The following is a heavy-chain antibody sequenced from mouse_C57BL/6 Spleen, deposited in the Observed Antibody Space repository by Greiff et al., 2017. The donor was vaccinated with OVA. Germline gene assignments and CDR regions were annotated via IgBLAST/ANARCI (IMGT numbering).Heavy chain of an antibody. CDR2: ISSGSSTI. CDR3: AREDYYGSSYSAY. Sequence: VQLKESGGGLVKPGGSLKLSCAASGFTFSDYGMHWVRQAPEKGLEWVAYISSGSSTIYYADTVKGRFTISRDNAKNTLFLQMTSLRSEDTAMYYCAREDYYGSSYSAYWGQGTLVTVSA. J-gene: IGHJ3*01. CDR1: GFTFSDYG. D-gene: IGHD1-1*01. V-gene: IGHV5-17*01.